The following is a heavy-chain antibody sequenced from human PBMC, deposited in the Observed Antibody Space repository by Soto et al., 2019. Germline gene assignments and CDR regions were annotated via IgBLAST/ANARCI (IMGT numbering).Heavy chain of an antibody. V-gene: IGHV4-4*02. Sequence: QVQLQESGPGLVKPSWTLSLTCAVSGGSISDNWWSWVRQPPVKGLEWIGEVYHSGTNYYNPSLRRRVTISLDQSARQISLTLNAVTAAATALYYCARHVEVARTRGFDSWGQGTLVSGSS. J-gene: IGHJ4*02. CDR3: ARHVEVARTRGFDS. CDR1: GGSISDNW. CDR2: VYHSGTN. D-gene: IGHD2-21*01.